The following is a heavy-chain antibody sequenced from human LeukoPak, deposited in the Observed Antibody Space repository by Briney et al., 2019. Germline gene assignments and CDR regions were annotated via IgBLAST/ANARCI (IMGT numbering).Heavy chain of an antibody. Sequence: SETLSLTCAVYGRSFSGYYWSWIRQPPGKGLEWIGEINHSGSTNYNPSLKSRVTISVDTSKNQFSLKLSSVTAADTAVYYCARGGRRSNSYGYFVYWGQGTLVTVSS. CDR3: ARGGRRSNSYGYFVY. J-gene: IGHJ4*02. V-gene: IGHV4-34*01. CDR2: INHSGST. CDR1: GRSFSGYY. D-gene: IGHD5-18*01.